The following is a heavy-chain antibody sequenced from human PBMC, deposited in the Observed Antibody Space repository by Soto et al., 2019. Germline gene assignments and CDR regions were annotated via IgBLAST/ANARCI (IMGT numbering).Heavy chain of an antibody. V-gene: IGHV1-18*01. CDR2: ISAYNGNT. CDR1: GYTFTSYG. CDR3: ARDLYDFWSAITAGNYYYYGMDV. D-gene: IGHD3-3*01. Sequence: ASVKVSCKASGYTFTSYGISWVRQAPGQGLEWMGWISAYNGNTNYAQKLQGRVTMTTDTSTSTAYMELRSLRSDDPAVYYCARDLYDFWSAITAGNYYYYGMDVWGQGTTVTVSS. J-gene: IGHJ6*02.